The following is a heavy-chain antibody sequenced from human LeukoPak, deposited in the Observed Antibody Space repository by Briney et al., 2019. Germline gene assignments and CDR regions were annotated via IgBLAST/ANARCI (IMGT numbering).Heavy chain of an antibody. J-gene: IGHJ4*02. V-gene: IGHV3-74*01. CDR2: ISSDESST. Sequence: GGSLRLSCAVSGFTFSSYWMHCVRQAPGKGLVWVSRISSDESSTSYADSVKGRFTISRDNAKNTLYLHMNSLRAEDTAVYYCARTIAGAGSYYGGTGFDYWGQGTLVTVSS. CDR1: GFTFSSYW. CDR3: ARTIAGAGSYYGGTGFDY. D-gene: IGHD3-10*01.